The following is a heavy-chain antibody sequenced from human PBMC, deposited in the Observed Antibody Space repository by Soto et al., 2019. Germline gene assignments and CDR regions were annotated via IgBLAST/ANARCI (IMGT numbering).Heavy chain of an antibody. J-gene: IGHJ4*02. CDR2: INWNGGST. V-gene: IGHV3-20*04. CDR3: ARTSGGTAVGDLVY. D-gene: IGHD3-16*01. CDR1: GFSFDGYG. Sequence: GRTLRLSCAASGFSFDGYGMSWVRQAPGKGLEWVSGINWNGGSTAYADFVKGRFTISRDNAKNSLYVQMNSLRAEDTALYYCARTSGGTAVGDLVYWGQGT.